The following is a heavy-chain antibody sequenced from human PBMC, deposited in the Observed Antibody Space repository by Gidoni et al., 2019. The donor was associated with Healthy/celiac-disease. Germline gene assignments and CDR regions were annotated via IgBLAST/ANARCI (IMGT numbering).Heavy chain of an antibody. J-gene: IGHJ6*02. CDR1: GFPFSIYA. Sequence: EVQLLESGGGLVQPGGSLSLSCAASGFPFSIYAMSWVRQAPGKGLEWVSAISGSGGSTYYADAVKGRCTISRDNSKNTLYLQMNSLRAEDTAVYYCAKRSSKGDYGDYGYYYYGMDVWGQGTTVTVSS. D-gene: IGHD4-17*01. CDR2: ISGSGGST. V-gene: IGHV3-23*01. CDR3: AKRSSKGDYGDYGYYYYGMDV.